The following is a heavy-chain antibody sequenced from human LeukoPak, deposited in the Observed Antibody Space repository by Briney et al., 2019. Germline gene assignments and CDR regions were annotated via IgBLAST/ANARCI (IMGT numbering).Heavy chain of an antibody. Sequence: GGSLRLSCAASGFTFSSYAMHWVRQAPGKGLEWVAVISYDGSNKYYADSVKGRFTTSRDNSKNTLYLQMNSLRAEDTAVYYCARDFNLDYGGNGYGMDVWGQGTTVTVSS. CDR3: ARDFNLDYGGNGYGMDV. CDR2: ISYDGSNK. D-gene: IGHD4-23*01. J-gene: IGHJ6*02. CDR1: GFTFSSYA. V-gene: IGHV3-30-3*01.